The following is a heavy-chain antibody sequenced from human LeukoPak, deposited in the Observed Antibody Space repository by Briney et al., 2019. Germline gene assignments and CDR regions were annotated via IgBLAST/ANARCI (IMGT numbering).Heavy chain of an antibody. CDR3: ARPETQYSSGLDGFDI. Sequence: GASLRLSCAASGFTFSTYWMHWVRQAPGKGLVWVSRINSDGSRTTYADSVKGRFTISRDNAKNTLYLQMNSLRTEDTAVYYCARPETQYSSGLDGFDIWGQGTMVTVSS. V-gene: IGHV3-74*01. CDR2: INSDGSRT. D-gene: IGHD6-19*01. J-gene: IGHJ3*02. CDR1: GFTFSTYW.